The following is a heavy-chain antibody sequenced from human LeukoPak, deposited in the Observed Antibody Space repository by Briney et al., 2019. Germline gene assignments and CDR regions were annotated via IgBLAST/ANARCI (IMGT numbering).Heavy chain of an antibody. J-gene: IGHJ3*02. CDR2: IRNDGSNK. D-gene: IGHD3-9*01. CDR1: GFTFSSYG. Sequence: GGSLRLSCAASGFTFSSYGMHWVRQAPGKGLEWVAFIRNDGSNKYYADSVKGRFTNSRDNSKNTLYLQMNSLRAEDTAVYYCAKGPNYDILTGWRKTYNGFDIWGQGTMVTVSS. V-gene: IGHV3-30*02. CDR3: AKGPNYDILTGWRKTYNGFDI.